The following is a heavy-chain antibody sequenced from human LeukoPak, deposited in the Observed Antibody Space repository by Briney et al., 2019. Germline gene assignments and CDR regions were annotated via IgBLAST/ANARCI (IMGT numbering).Heavy chain of an antibody. V-gene: IGHV3-21*01. D-gene: IGHD2-15*01. CDR2: ISSSSSYI. CDR1: GFTFSSYS. CDR3: ASARLHHFDH. J-gene: IGHJ4*02. Sequence: PGGSLRLSCAASGFTFSSYSMNWVRQAPGKGLEWVSSISSSSSYIYYADSVKGRFTISRDNAKNSLYLQMDSLRAEDTAIYYCASARLHHFDHWGQGILVTVSS.